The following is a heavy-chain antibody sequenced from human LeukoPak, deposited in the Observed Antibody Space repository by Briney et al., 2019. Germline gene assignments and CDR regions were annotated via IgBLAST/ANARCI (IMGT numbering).Heavy chain of an antibody. V-gene: IGHV1-2*04. CDR2: INPNSGGT. J-gene: IGHJ6*04. CDR3: ARDPGLVVRGVVYYGMDL. CDR1: GYTFTGYY. D-gene: IGHD3-10*01. Sequence: ASVKVSCKASGYTFTGYYMHWVRQAPGQGLEWMGWINPNSGGTNYAQKFQGWVTMTRDTSISTAYMELSRLRSDDTAVYYCARDPGLVVRGVVYYGMDLWGKGTTVTVSS.